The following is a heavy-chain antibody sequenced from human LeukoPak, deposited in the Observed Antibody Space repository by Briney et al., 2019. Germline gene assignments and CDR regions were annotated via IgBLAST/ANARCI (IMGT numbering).Heavy chain of an antibody. V-gene: IGHV1-24*01. D-gene: IGHD4-23*01. J-gene: IGHJ4*02. CDR2: FDPEDGET. CDR1: GGTFSSYA. Sequence: GASVKVSCKASGGTFSSYAISWVRQAPGKGLEWMGGFDPEDGETIYAQKFQGRVTMTEDTSTDTAYMELSSLRSEDTAVYYCATLIGGNPGYWGQGTLVIVSS. CDR3: ATLIGGNPGY.